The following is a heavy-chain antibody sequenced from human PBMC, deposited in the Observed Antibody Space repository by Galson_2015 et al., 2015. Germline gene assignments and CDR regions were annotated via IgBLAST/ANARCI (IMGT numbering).Heavy chain of an antibody. V-gene: IGHV3-33*01. CDR2: IWYDGSNK. D-gene: IGHD5-18*01. CDR3: ARESVIQPTCNFDY. Sequence: SLRLSCAASGFTFSSYGMHWGRQAPGKGLEWVAVIWYDGSNKYYADSVKGRFTISRDNSKNTLYLQMNSLRAEDTAVYYCARESVIQPTCNFDYWRQGTLVPLSS. J-gene: IGHJ4*02. CDR1: GFTFSSYG.